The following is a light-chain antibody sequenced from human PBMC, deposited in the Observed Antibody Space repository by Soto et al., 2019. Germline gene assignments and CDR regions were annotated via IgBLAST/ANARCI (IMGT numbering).Light chain of an antibody. J-gene: IGKJ4*01. CDR2: GAS. Sequence: EIVMTQSPATLSVSPGERATLSCRASQSVGSNLAWYQQKPGQAPSLLISGASTRATGIPARFSGSGSGTEFTLTVSSLQSEDFAVYYCQQYKDWPLTFGGGTKVEIK. V-gene: IGKV3-15*01. CDR3: QQYKDWPLT. CDR1: QSVGSN.